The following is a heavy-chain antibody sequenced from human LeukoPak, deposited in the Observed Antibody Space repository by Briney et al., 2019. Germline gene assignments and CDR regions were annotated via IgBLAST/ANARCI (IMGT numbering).Heavy chain of an antibody. CDR1: GGSISSSSYY. Sequence: PSETLSLTCTVSGGSISSSSYYWGWIRQPPGKGLEWIGSIYYSRSTYYNPSLKSRVTISVDTSKNQFSLKLSSVTAADTAVYYCARVSYHYDFWSGYYVLDYWGQGTLVTVSS. V-gene: IGHV4-39*01. CDR3: ARVSYHYDFWSGYYVLDY. CDR2: IYYSRST. J-gene: IGHJ4*02. D-gene: IGHD3-3*01.